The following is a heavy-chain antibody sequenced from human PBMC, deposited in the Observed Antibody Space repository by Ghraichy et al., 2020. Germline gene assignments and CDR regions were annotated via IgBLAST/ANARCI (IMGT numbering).Heavy chain of an antibody. CDR3: ATYSSGWLGGLDY. J-gene: IGHJ4*02. CDR1: GGSLSSYY. D-gene: IGHD6-19*01. CDR2: IYYSGST. Sequence: ETLSLTCTVSGGSLSSYYCSWIRQPPGKGLEWIGYIYYSGSTHYNPSLKSRATISVDTSKNQFSLKLSSVTAADTAVYYCATYSSGWLGGLDYWGQGTLVTVSS. V-gene: IGHV4-59*01.